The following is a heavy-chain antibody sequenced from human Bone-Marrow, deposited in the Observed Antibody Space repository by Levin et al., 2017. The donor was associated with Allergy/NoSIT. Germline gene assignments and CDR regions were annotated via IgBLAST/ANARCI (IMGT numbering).Heavy chain of an antibody. CDR2: IYHTGKT. V-gene: IGHV3-53*01. CDR3: AREYFYYMDV. CDR1: GFTVSNYY. D-gene: IGHD3-10*01. Sequence: PGGSLRLSCAASGFTVSNYYMNWVRQAPGKGLEWVSLIYHTGKTHYADSVKGRFTISRDNSKNTLYLQMNNLRAEDTAMYYCAREYFYYMDVWGRGTTVTVSS. J-gene: IGHJ6*03.